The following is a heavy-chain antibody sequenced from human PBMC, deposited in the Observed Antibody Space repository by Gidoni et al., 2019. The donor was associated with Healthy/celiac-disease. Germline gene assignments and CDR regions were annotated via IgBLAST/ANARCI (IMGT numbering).Heavy chain of an antibody. J-gene: IGHJ3*02. D-gene: IGHD5-12*01. V-gene: IGHV4-34*01. CDR2: INHSGST. Sequence: QVQLQQWGAGLLKPSETLSLTCAVYGGSFSGYYWSWIRQPPGKGLEWIGEINHSGSTNYNPSLKSRVTISVDTSKNQFSLKLSSVTAADTAVYYCARGPRRDGYRIQLRRAFDIWGQGTMVTVSS. CDR1: GGSFSGYY. CDR3: ARGPRRDGYRIQLRRAFDI.